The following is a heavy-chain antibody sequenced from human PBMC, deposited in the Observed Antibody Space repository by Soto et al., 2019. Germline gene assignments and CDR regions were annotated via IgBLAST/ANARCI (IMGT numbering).Heavy chain of an antibody. CDR1: GFTFSSYA. Sequence: GSLRLSCAASGFTFSSYAMSWVRQAPGKGLEWVSAISGSGGSTYYADSVKGRLTISRDNSKNTLYLQMNSLRAEDTAVYYCAKVRSGWYDVDYWGQGTLVTVSS. D-gene: IGHD6-19*01. V-gene: IGHV3-23*01. J-gene: IGHJ4*02. CDR3: AKVRSGWYDVDY. CDR2: ISGSGGST.